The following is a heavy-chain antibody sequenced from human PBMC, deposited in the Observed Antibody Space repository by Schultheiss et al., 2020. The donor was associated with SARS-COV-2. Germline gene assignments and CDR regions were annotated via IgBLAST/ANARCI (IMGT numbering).Heavy chain of an antibody. D-gene: IGHD6-13*01. CDR1: GFTFSNAW. V-gene: IGHV3-21*01. Sequence: GGSLRLSCAASGFTFSNAWMNWVRQVPGKGLEWVSAISGSGGSTYYADSVKGRFTISRDNAKNSLYLQMNSLRAEDTAVYYCAREGLIAAHRAARGDYWGQGTLVTVSS. CDR3: AREGLIAAHRAARGDY. CDR2: ISGSGGST. J-gene: IGHJ4*02.